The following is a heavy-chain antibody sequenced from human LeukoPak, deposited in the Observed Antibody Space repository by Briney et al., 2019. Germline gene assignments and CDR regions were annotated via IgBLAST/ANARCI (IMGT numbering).Heavy chain of an antibody. CDR2: IWYDGSNK. V-gene: IGHV3-33*08. CDR3: ARGPSYGDYDPPYKNWFDP. J-gene: IGHJ5*02. CDR1: GFTFSSYA. Sequence: GGSLRLSCAASGFTFSSYAMHWVRQAPGKGLEWVAVIWYDGSNKYYADSVKGRFTISRDNSKNTLYLQMNSLRAEDTAVYYCARGPSYGDYDPPYKNWFDPWGQGTLVTVSS. D-gene: IGHD4-17*01.